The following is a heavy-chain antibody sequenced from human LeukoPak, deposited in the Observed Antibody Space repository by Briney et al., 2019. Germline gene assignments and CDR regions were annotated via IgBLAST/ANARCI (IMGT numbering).Heavy chain of an antibody. D-gene: IGHD4-17*01. CDR3: ARAYGDCASHFDY. V-gene: IGHV3-21*01. CDR2: ISSSSSYI. Sequence: GGSLRLSCAASGFTFSSYSMNWVRQAPGKGLEWVSSISSSSSYIYYADSVKGRFTISRDNAKNSLYLQMNSLRAEDTAVYYGARAYGDCASHFDYWGRGTLVTVSS. CDR1: GFTFSSYS. J-gene: IGHJ4*02.